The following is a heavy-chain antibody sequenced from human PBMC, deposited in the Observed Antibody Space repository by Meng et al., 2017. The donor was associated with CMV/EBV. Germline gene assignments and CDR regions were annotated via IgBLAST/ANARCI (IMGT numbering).Heavy chain of an antibody. CDR1: GGTFSSYA. D-gene: IGHD1-26*01. CDR3: AREGRAGGSYYSFDY. CDR2: IIPIFGTA. Sequence: SVKVSCKASGGTFSSYAISWVRQAPGQGLEWMGGIIPIFGTANYAQKFQGRVTITTDESTSTAYMELSSLRSEDTAVYYCAREGRAGGSYYSFDYWGQGTLVTVS. V-gene: IGHV1-69*05. J-gene: IGHJ4*02.